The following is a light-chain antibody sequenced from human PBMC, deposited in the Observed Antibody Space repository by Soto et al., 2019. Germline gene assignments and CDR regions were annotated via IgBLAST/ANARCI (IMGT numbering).Light chain of an antibody. CDR1: ETISHY. Sequence: IHMTQSPSSLSASVGDRVTLTSRASETISHYLDWYQQKPGKAPKLLIYGASKLQSGVPSRFSASGSGTDFTLTIASLQAEDFATYYCQQSSSTPLTFGGGTKVDI. J-gene: IGKJ4*01. CDR2: GAS. V-gene: IGKV1-39*01. CDR3: QQSSSTPLT.